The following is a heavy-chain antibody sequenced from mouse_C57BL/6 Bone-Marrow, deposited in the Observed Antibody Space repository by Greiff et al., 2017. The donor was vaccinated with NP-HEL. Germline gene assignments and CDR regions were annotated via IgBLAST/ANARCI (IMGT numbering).Heavy chain of an antibody. CDR2: FHPYNDDT. Sequence: QVQLQQSGAELVKPGASVKMSCKASGYTFTTYPIDWVKQNHGKSLEWIGNFHPYNDDTEYNEKFKNKATLTVEKSSSTVYLELSRLTSDDSSVYYCARGGNYWYYFDCWGQGTTLTVSS. CDR1: GYTFTTYP. CDR3: ARGGNYWYYFDC. V-gene: IGHV1-47*01. J-gene: IGHJ2*01. D-gene: IGHD2-1*01.